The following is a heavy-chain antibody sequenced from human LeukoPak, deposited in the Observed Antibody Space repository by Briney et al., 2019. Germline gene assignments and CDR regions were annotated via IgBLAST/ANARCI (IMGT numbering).Heavy chain of an antibody. CDR3: ARDRLEWLFGESYYMDI. J-gene: IGHJ6*03. V-gene: IGHV3-30*04. CDR1: GFTFSRYA. Sequence: GGSLRLSCAASGFTFSRYAMHWVRQAPGKGLEWVALISDDGSNKYYADSVKGRFTISRDNSKNTLYMQMNRLRAEDTAVYSCARDRLEWLFGESYYMDIWGKGTTVTVSS. CDR2: ISDDGSNK. D-gene: IGHD3-3*01.